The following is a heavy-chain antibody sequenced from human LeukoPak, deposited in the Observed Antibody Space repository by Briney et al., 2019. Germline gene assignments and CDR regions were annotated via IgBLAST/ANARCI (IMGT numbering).Heavy chain of an antibody. Sequence: ASVKVSCKASGYTFTSYYMHWVRQAPAQGLEWMGIINPSGGSTSYAQKFRGRVTMTRDMSTGTVYMDLSSLRSEDTAVYYCARQPVNDAFDIWGQGTMVTVSP. CDR1: GYTFTSYY. D-gene: IGHD3-22*01. CDR3: ARQPVNDAFDI. V-gene: IGHV1-46*01. J-gene: IGHJ3*02. CDR2: INPSGGST.